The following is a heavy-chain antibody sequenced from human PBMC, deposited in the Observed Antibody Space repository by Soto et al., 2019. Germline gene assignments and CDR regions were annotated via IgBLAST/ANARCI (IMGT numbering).Heavy chain of an antibody. CDR1: GYTFTSYG. J-gene: IGHJ4*02. CDR2: ISSYNGDT. CDR3: ARDGVLRSFGELYY. D-gene: IGHD3-10*01. V-gene: IGHV1-18*01. Sequence: ASVKGSCKASGYTFTSYGITWVRQAPGQGLEWMGWISSYNGDTNYAQNLQDRVTMSIDTSKSTAHMELRSLRSDDTAVYYCARDGVLRSFGELYYWGQGTLVTVSS.